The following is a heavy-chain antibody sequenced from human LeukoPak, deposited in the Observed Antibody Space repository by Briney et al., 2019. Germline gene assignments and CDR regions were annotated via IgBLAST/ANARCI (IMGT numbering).Heavy chain of an antibody. CDR3: ARVGYDFWSGYYKFYYYYYMDV. CDR2: IYHSGST. D-gene: IGHD3-3*01. CDR1: GGSISSYY. V-gene: IGHV4-59*01. J-gene: IGHJ6*03. Sequence: SETLSLTCTVSGGSISSYYWSWIRQPPGKGLEWIGYIYHSGSTNYNPSLKSRVTISVDTSKNQFSLKLSSVTAADTAVYYCARVGYDFWSGYYKFYYYYYMDVWGKGTTVTVSS.